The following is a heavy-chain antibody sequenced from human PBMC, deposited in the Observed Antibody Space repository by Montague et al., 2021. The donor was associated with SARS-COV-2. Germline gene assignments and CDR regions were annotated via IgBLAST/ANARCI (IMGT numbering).Heavy chain of an antibody. CDR3: ARFAYRLLFIASYYGMDV. CDR1: GDSISTDNW. J-gene: IGHJ6*02. V-gene: IGHV4-4*01. Sequence: ETLSLTCVVSGDSISTDNWWTWVRLPPGKGLEWVGEIYHTGSTKYKPSLKSRVSMSVDKSWNQFSLRLSSVTAADTAVYCCARFAYRLLFIASYYGMDVWGQGTTVTVSS. CDR2: IYHTGST. D-gene: IGHD2-2*01.